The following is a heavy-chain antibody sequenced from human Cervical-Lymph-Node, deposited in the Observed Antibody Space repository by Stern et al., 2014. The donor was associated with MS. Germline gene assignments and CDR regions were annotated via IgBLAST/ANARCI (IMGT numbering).Heavy chain of an antibody. V-gene: IGHV2-5*02. D-gene: IGHD3-10*01. CDR1: GFSVTTDGVG. CDR2: IYWDDND. J-gene: IGHJ4*02. Sequence: QVTLKESGPTLVKPTQTLTLTCTFSGFSVTTDGVGVGWIRQPPGKALEWLALIYWDDNDRYSPSLKSRLAITKDTSKAQVVLTMTNMDPVDTATYYCAHRAANMVRGVTFFDYWGPGTLVTVSS. CDR3: AHRAANMVRGVTFFDY.